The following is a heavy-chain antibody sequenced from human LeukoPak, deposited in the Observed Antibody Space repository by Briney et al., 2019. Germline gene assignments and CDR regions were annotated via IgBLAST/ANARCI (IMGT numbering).Heavy chain of an antibody. CDR1: GGSISDCF. CDR2: VSPTGGT. Sequence: SETLSLTCSVSGGSISDCFWSWVRQPPGKRLGWIGFVSPTGGTQYNPSLESRATISADTSTYQFSLTLRSVTAADKAIPYCVREVQHSGYFEYWGQGSLVTVSS. CDR3: VREVQHSGYFEY. J-gene: IGHJ4*02. D-gene: IGHD6-25*01. V-gene: IGHV4-4*08.